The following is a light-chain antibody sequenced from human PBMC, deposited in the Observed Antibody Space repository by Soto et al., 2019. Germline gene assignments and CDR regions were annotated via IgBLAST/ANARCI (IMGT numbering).Light chain of an antibody. CDR2: AAS. CDR3: QQSYSTLFT. V-gene: IGKV1-39*01. J-gene: IGKJ3*01. Sequence: DIPMTQSPSSLSASVGDRVTITCRASQTIIRYLNWYQQKPGRAPNLLIYAASSLQSGVPSRFSGSGSGTEFTLTISSLQPEDFATYYCQQSYSTLFTFGPGTKVESK. CDR1: QTIIRY.